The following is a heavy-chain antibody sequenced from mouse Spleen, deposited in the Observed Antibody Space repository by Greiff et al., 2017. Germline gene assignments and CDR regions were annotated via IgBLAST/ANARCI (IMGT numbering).Heavy chain of an antibody. J-gene: IGHJ3*01. V-gene: IGHV1-7*01. Sequence: QVQLQQSGAELAKPGASVKLSCKASGYTFTSYWMHWVKQRPGQGLEWIGYINPSSGYTKYNQKFKDKATLTADKSSSTAYMQLSSLTYEDSAVYYCARSGESIYYGNQAWFAYWGQGTLVTVSA. CDR1: GYTFTSYW. D-gene: IGHD2-1*01. CDR2: INPSSGYT. CDR3: ARSGESIYYGNQAWFAY.